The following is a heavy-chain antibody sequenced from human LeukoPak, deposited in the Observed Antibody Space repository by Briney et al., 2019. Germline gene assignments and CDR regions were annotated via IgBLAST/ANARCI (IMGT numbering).Heavy chain of an antibody. Sequence: ASVKVSCKASGYTFTSYGISWVRQAPGQGLEWMGWISAYNGNTNYAQKLQGRVTMTTDTSTSTAYMELRSLRSDDTAVYYCARDTNYYDSSGYYTTLSFDYWGQGTLVTVSS. J-gene: IGHJ4*02. CDR3: ARDTNYYDSSGYYTTLSFDY. CDR2: ISAYNGNT. CDR1: GYTFTSYG. D-gene: IGHD3-22*01. V-gene: IGHV1-18*01.